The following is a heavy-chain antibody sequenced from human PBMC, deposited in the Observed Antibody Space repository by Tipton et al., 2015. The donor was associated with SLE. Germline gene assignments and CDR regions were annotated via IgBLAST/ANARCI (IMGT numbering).Heavy chain of an antibody. CDR2: INHSGST. Sequence: TLSLTCAVYGGSFSGYYWSWIRQPPGKGLEWIGKINHSGSTNYNPSLKSRVTISVDTSKNQFSLKLSSVTAADTAVYYCARGDGYNFDYWGQGTLVTVSS. J-gene: IGHJ4*02. CDR1: GGSFSGYY. D-gene: IGHD5-24*01. CDR3: ARGDGYNFDY. V-gene: IGHV4-34*01.